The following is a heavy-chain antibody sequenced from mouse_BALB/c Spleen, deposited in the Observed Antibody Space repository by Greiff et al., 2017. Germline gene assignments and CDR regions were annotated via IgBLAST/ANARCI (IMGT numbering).Heavy chain of an antibody. J-gene: IGHJ4*01. CDR1: GYTFTSYV. CDR2: INPYNDGT. CDR3: ARPITTALYAMDY. Sequence: EVQLQESGPELVKPGASVKMSCKASGYTFTSYVMHWVKQKPGQGLEWIGYINPYNDGTKYNEKFKGKATLTSDKSSSTAYMELSSLTSEDSAVYYCARPITTALYAMDYWGQGTSVTVSS. D-gene: IGHD1-2*01. V-gene: IGHV1-14*01.